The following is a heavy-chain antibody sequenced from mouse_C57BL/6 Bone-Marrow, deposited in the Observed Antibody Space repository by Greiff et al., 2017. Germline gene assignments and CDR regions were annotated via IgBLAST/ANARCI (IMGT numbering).Heavy chain of an antibody. CDR2: IYPGDGDT. D-gene: IGHD2-4*01. V-gene: IGHV1-82*01. Sequence: VQLQQSGPELVKPGASVKISCKASGYAFSSSWMNWVKQRPGKGLEWIGRIYPGDGDTNYNGKFKGKATLTADKSSSTAYMQLSSLTSEDSAVYFCARSIYYDYSFAYWGQGTLVTVSA. CDR3: ARSIYYDYSFAY. CDR1: GYAFSSSW. J-gene: IGHJ3*01.